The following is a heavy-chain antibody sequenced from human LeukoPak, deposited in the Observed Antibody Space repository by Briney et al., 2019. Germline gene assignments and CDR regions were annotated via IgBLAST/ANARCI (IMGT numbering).Heavy chain of an antibody. CDR3: ARSRRGPEWGFWKQLPGVYFDY. Sequence: PSETLSLTCTVSGGSISSSSYYWGWIRQPPGKGLEWIGSIYYSGSTYYNPSLKSRVTISVDTSKNQFSLKLSSVTAADTAVYYCARSRRGPEWGFWKQLPGVYFDYWGQGTLVTVSS. CDR1: GGSISSSSYY. CDR2: IYYSGST. V-gene: IGHV4-39*01. J-gene: IGHJ4*02. D-gene: IGHD6-13*01.